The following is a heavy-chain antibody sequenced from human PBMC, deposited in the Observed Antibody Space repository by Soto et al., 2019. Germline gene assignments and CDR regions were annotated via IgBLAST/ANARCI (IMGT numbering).Heavy chain of an antibody. CDR3: ATIRVRGGPLRFED. D-gene: IGHD5-12*01. J-gene: IGHJ4*01. Sequence: QVQLVQSGAEVKKPGSSVKVSCKTSGGLFSVFSFNWVRQAPGQGLEWMGGVLPSTGSTEYAQKFQGRLTITADRSTSTIYMELSRLTSDDTANYYCATIRVRGGPLRFEDGGQGTLISVSS. CDR1: GGLFSVFS. CDR2: VLPSTGST. V-gene: IGHV1-69*06.